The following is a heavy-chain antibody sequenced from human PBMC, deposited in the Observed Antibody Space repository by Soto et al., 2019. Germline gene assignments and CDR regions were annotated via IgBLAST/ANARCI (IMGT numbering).Heavy chain of an antibody. J-gene: IGHJ4*02. CDR2: IIPIFGTA. CDR1: GGTFNSYA. V-gene: IGHV1-69*12. Sequence: QVQLVQSGAEVKKPGSSVKVSCKASGGTFNSYAISWVRQAPGQGLEWMGGIIPIFGTANYAQKFQGRVTITADESTSTAYMELSSLRSEDTAVYYCARNVDTAMIYYFDYWGQGTLVTVSS. CDR3: ARNVDTAMIYYFDY. D-gene: IGHD5-18*01.